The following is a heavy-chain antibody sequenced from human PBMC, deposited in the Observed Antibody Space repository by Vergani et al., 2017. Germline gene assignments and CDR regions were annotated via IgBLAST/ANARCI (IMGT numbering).Heavy chain of an antibody. D-gene: IGHD1-1*01. Sequence: QAQLMQSGADVKKPGASLKVSCKASGDTFSGFYIYWVRQAPGEGLQWMGWIKPKTGGSNWSQSQKFQNRVTMTRDTSTRTAYLELSRLRPDDTGIYFCATAPYLWSAFDSWGQGTLVSVSS. CDR2: IKPKTGGS. V-gene: IGHV1-2*02. CDR1: GDTFSGFY. J-gene: IGHJ4*02. CDR3: ATAPYLWSAFDS.